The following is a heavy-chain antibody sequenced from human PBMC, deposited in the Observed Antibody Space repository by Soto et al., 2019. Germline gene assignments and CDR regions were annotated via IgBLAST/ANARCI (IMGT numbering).Heavy chain of an antibody. CDR1: GGSIRSSNW. CDR3: ARLYCSGGSCSSNWFDP. CDR2: IYHSGST. D-gene: IGHD2-15*01. Sequence: LSLTCAVSGGSIRSSNWWSWVRQPPGKGLEWIGEIYHSGSTNYNPSLKSRVTISVDKSKNQFSLKLSSVTAADTAVYYCARLYCSGGSCSSNWFDPWGQGTLVTVSS. J-gene: IGHJ5*02. V-gene: IGHV4-4*02.